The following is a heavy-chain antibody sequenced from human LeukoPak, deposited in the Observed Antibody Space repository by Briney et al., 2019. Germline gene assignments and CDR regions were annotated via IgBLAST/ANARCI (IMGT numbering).Heavy chain of an antibody. J-gene: IGHJ4*02. CDR2: TSGSGGAT. D-gene: IGHD1-26*01. V-gene: IGHV3-23*01. CDR1: GFTFNTYG. CDR3: AKGRGGSYYLLDY. Sequence: GGSLRLSCAASGFTFNTYGMSWVRQAPGKGLEWVSGTSGSGGATYYADSVKGRFTITRDDPHNTLYLQMNSLRAEDTAVYYCAKGRGGSYYLLDYWGQGTLVTVSS.